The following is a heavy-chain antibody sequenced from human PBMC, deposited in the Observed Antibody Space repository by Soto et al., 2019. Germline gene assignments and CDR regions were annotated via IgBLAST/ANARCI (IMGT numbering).Heavy chain of an antibody. V-gene: IGHV4-34*01. Sequence: SETLSLTCAVYGGSFSGYYWSWIRQPPGKGLEWIGEINHSGSTNYNPSLKSRVTISVDTSKNQFSLKLSSVTAADTAVYYCARQSCSGGSCFPPPNNWFDPWGQGALVTVSS. D-gene: IGHD2-15*01. CDR2: INHSGST. CDR3: ARQSCSGGSCFPPPNNWFDP. J-gene: IGHJ5*02. CDR1: GGSFSGYY.